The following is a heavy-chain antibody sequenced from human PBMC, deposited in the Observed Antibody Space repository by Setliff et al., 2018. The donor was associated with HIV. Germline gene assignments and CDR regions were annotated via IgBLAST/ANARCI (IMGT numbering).Heavy chain of an antibody. CDR2: VTHSGST. J-gene: IGHJ4*02. CDR3: ARGRKKTLAVSGTRYFDF. D-gene: IGHD6-19*01. Sequence: SETLSLTCAVYGGSLSGFYWTFIRQSPGKGLEWIGEVTHSGSTTYDPSLKSRITISVDTSKNQFPLKLTSVTDADMGVYYCARGRKKTLAVSGTRYFDFWGQGTLVTVSS. V-gene: IGHV4-34*01. CDR1: GGSLSGFY.